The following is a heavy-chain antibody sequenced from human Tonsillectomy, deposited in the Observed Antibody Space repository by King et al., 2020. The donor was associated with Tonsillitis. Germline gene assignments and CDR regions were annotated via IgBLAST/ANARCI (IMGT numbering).Heavy chain of an antibody. Sequence: VQLVESGGGLVQPGGSLRLSCAASGFTFSSYAMSWVRQASGKGLEWVSGISGNGDISGSGSTTYYADSVKGRFTISRDNSKNTLYLEMNSLRAEDTALYYCAKAGDYSDYDCFDPWGQGTLVTVSS. D-gene: IGHD4-11*01. J-gene: IGHJ5*02. CDR1: GFTFSSYA. V-gene: IGHV3-23*04. CDR2: ISGSGSTT. CDR3: AKAGDYSDYDCFDP.